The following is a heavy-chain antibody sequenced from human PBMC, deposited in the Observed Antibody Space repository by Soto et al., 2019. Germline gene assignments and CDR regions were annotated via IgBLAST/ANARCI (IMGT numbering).Heavy chain of an antibody. CDR1: GYTFTRYG. Sequence: ASVKVSCKASGYTFTRYGISWVRQAPGQGLEWMGWISAYNGNTNYAQKLQGRVTMTTDTSTSTAYMELRSLRSDDTAVYYCARRSIAVNWFDPWGQGTLVTVSS. CDR2: ISAYNGNT. D-gene: IGHD2-21*01. V-gene: IGHV1-18*01. CDR3: ARRSIAVNWFDP. J-gene: IGHJ5*02.